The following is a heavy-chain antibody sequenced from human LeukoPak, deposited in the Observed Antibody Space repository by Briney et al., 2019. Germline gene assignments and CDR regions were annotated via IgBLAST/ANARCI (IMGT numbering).Heavy chain of an antibody. Sequence: SETLSLTCTVSGGSISSYYWSWIRPPAGKGLEWIGRIYTIGSTNYNPSLKGRVTMSVDSSKNQFSLKLSSVTAADTAVYYCAGVPAAIGVLGYFDYWGQGTLVTVSS. V-gene: IGHV4-4*07. D-gene: IGHD2-2*02. CDR2: IYTIGST. CDR3: AGVPAAIGVLGYFDY. CDR1: GGSISSYY. J-gene: IGHJ4*02.